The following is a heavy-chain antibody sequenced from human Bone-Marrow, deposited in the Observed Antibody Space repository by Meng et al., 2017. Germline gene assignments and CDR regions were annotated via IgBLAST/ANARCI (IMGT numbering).Heavy chain of an antibody. Sequence: GESLKISCAASGFTFSSYGMHWVRQAPGKGLEWVAVIWYDGSNKYYADSVKGRFTISRDNSKNALYLQMNSLGAEDTAVYYCARTGPQFYDFDIWGQETMVTVSS. V-gene: IGHV3-33*01. J-gene: IGHJ3*02. CDR1: GFTFSSYG. D-gene: IGHD3-3*01. CDR2: IWYDGSNK. CDR3: ARTGPQFYDFDI.